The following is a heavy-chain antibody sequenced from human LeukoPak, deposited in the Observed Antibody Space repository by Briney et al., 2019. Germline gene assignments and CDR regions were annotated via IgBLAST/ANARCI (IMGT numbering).Heavy chain of an antibody. CDR1: GFTFDDYA. V-gene: IGHV3-9*01. Sequence: GGSLRLSCAASGFTFDDYAMHWVRQAPGKGLEWVSGISWNSGSIGYADSVKGRFTISGDNAKNSLYLQMNSLRAEDTALYYCAKDTAAAVFNWFDPWGQGTLVTVSS. CDR3: AKDTAAAVFNWFDP. D-gene: IGHD6-13*01. CDR2: ISWNSGSI. J-gene: IGHJ5*02.